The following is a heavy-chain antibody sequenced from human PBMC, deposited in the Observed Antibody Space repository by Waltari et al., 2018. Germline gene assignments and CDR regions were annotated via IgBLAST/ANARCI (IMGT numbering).Heavy chain of an antibody. CDR3: ARDLRNLVVPAAAGGAFDI. D-gene: IGHD2-2*01. CDR1: GFTFSSYS. J-gene: IGHJ3*02. V-gene: IGHV3-21*01. Sequence: AASGFTFSSYSMNWVRQAQGKGLEWVSSISSSSSYIYYADSVKGRFTISRDNAKNSLYLQMNSLRAEDTAVYYCARDLRNLVVPAAAGGAFDIWGQGTMVTVSS. CDR2: ISSSSSYI.